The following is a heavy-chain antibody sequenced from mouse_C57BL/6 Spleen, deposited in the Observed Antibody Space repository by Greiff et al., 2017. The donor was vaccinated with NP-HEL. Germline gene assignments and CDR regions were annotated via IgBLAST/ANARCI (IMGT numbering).Heavy chain of an antibody. CDR3: ARNGLRYFDY. V-gene: IGHV1-69*01. CDR2: IDPSDSYT. D-gene: IGHD1-1*01. Sequence: VQLQQSGAELVMPGASVKLSCKASGYTFTSYWMHWVKQRPGQGLEWIGEIDPSDSYTNYNQKFKGKSTLTVDKSSSTAYMQLSSLTSEDSAVYYCARNGLRYFDYWGQGTTLTVSS. J-gene: IGHJ2*01. CDR1: GYTFTSYW.